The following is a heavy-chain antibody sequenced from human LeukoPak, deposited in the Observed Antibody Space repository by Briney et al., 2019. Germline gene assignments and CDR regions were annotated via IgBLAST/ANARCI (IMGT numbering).Heavy chain of an antibody. D-gene: IGHD5-18*01. V-gene: IGHV3-11*06. Sequence: GGSLRLSCAASGFTFSDYYMNWIRQAPGKGLEWISYIRSGNSYTHYADSVQGRFTISRDNAENSLYLQMNSLRAEDTAFYYCARDLAYSRLDYWGQGMLVTVSS. J-gene: IGHJ4*02. CDR1: GFTFSDYY. CDR2: IRSGNSYT. CDR3: ARDLAYSRLDY.